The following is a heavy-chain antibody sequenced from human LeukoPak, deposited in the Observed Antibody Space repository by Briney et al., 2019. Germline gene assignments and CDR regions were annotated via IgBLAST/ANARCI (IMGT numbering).Heavy chain of an antibody. J-gene: IGHJ5*02. CDR2: ISKNGGST. CDR3: GRDPRRGCSGGSCSNWFDP. Sequence: GGSLRLSCAASGFIFSDDAMYWVRQAPGKGLEYVSAISKNGGSTYYAKSVKGRFTISRDNSKSTLYLQMGSLRDEDLAVYYCGRDPRRGCSGGSCSNWFDPWGPGTLVTVSS. CDR1: GFIFSDDA. V-gene: IGHV3-64*01. D-gene: IGHD2-15*01.